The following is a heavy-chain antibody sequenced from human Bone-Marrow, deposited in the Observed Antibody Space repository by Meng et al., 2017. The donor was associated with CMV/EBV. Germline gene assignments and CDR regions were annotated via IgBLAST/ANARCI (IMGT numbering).Heavy chain of an antibody. V-gene: IGHV1-18*01. J-gene: IGHJ6*02. Sequence: ASVKVSCKASGYTFTSYGISWVRQAPGQGLEWMGWISAYNGNTNYAQKLQGRVTMTTDTSTSTAYMELRSLRSEDTAVYYCAGGYCSGGSCYSHNRNYYYGMDVWGQGTTVTVSS. D-gene: IGHD2-15*01. CDR2: ISAYNGNT. CDR1: GYTFTSYG. CDR3: AGGYCSGGSCYSHNRNYYYGMDV.